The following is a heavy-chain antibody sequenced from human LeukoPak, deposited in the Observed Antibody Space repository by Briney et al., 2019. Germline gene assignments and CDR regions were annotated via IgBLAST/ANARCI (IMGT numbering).Heavy chain of an antibody. CDR2: INHSGST. J-gene: IGHJ4*02. Sequence: SETLSLTCAVYGGSFSGYYWSWIRQPPGKGLEWIGEINHSGSTNYNPPLKSRVTISVDKSKNQFSLKLSSVTAADTAVYYCARASGPRLYYFDYWGQGTLVTVSS. V-gene: IGHV4-34*01. CDR3: ARASGPRLYYFDY. D-gene: IGHD3-10*01. CDR1: GGSFSGYY.